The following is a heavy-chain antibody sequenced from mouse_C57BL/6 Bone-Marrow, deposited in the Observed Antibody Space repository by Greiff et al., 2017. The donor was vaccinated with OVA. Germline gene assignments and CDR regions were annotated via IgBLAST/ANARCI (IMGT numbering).Heavy chain of an antibody. Sequence: QVQLQQPGAELVRPGSSVKLSCKASGYTFTSYWMHWVKQRPIQGLEWIGNIDPSDSETHYNQKFKGKAILTADKSSSTAYMELRSLTSDDSAVYYGTPYDGYYRGAYWGQGTLVTVSA. CDR1: GYTFTSYW. CDR3: TPYDGYYRGAY. J-gene: IGHJ3*01. D-gene: IGHD2-3*01. V-gene: IGHV1-52*01. CDR2: IDPSDSET.